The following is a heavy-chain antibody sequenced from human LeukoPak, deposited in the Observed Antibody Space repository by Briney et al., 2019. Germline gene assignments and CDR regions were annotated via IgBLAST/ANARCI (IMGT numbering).Heavy chain of an antibody. CDR2: MNPNSGNT. CDR3: ARGEPVWFGDPFPFDP. D-gene: IGHD3-10*01. V-gene: IGHV1-8*01. Sequence: ASVKVSCKASGYTFTSYDINWVRQATGQGLEWMGWMNPNSGNTGYAQKFQGRVTMTRNTSISTAYMELSSLRSEDTAVYYCARGEPVWFGDPFPFDPWGQGTLVTVSS. J-gene: IGHJ5*02. CDR1: GYTFTSYD.